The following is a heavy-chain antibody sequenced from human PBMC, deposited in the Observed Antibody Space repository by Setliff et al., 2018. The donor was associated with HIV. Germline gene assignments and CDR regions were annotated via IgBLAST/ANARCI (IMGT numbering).Heavy chain of an antibody. CDR2: INLNTGNT. CDR1: GYTFTGYY. CDR3: ARGRTYDSSGYIGNWFDP. Sequence: ASVKVSCKASGYTFTGYYMHWVRRAPGQGLEWMGCINLNTGNTNYAQKFQGRVIVTRDTSINTAYVELRSLRLDDTAVYFCARGRTYDSSGYIGNWFDPWGQGTLVTVSS. V-gene: IGHV1-2*02. D-gene: IGHD3-22*01. J-gene: IGHJ5*02.